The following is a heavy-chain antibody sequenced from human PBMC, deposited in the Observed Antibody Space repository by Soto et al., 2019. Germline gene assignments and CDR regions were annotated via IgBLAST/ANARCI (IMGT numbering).Heavy chain of an antibody. V-gene: IGHV1-69*06. CDR1: GGTFSSYA. CDR3: EREDAYGTKPPPKHGIAVSGHFDY. J-gene: IGHJ4*02. CDR2: IIPIFGTA. Sequence: QVQLVQSGAEVKKPGSSVKVSCKASGGTFSSYAISWVRQAPGQGLEWMGGIIPIFGTANYAQKFQGKVTITADKSTSTAYRELSRLRSEDTAMYYCEREDAYGTKPPPKHGIAVSGHFDYWGQGTLVTVSS. D-gene: IGHD6-19*01.